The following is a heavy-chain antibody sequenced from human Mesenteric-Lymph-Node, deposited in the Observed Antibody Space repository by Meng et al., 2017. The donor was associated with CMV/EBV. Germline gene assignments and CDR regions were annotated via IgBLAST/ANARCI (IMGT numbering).Heavy chain of an antibody. Sequence: GESLKISCAASGFTFSSYVMHWVRQAPGKGLEWVAVTSYDGSNEYHADSVKGRFTISRDNSKNTLYLQMNSLRAEDTAVYYCVREGSIGRQTPFDYWGQGTLVTVSS. CDR3: VREGSIGRQTPFDY. D-gene: IGHD6-6*01. V-gene: IGHV3-30-3*01. CDR2: TSYDGSNE. J-gene: IGHJ4*02. CDR1: GFTFSSYV.